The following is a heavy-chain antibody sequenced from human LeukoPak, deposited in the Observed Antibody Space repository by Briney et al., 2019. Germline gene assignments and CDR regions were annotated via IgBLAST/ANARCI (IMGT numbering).Heavy chain of an antibody. CDR2: ISGSGGST. Sequence: GGSLRLSCAASGFTVSSNYMSWVRQAPGKGLEWVSAISGSGGSTYYADSVKGRFTISRDNSKNTLYLQMNSLRAEDTAVYYCAKENDGAAAGTNFDYWGQGTLVTVSS. J-gene: IGHJ4*02. V-gene: IGHV3-23*01. CDR1: GFTVSSNY. CDR3: AKENDGAAAGTNFDY. D-gene: IGHD6-13*01.